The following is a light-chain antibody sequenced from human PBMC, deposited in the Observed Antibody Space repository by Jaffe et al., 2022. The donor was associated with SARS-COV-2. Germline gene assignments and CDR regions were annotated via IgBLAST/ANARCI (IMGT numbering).Light chain of an antibody. V-gene: IGKV1-9*01. Sequence: DIQLTQSPSFLSASVGDRVTITCRASQGISSYLAWYQQKPGKAPKLLIYAASTLQSGVPSRFSGSGSGTEFTLTISSLQPEDFATYYCQQLNSYPWDFGPGTKVDIK. CDR1: QGISSY. CDR2: AAS. CDR3: QQLNSYPWD. J-gene: IGKJ3*01.